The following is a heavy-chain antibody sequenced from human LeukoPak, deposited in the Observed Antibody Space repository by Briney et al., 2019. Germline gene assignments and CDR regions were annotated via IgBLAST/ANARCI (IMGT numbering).Heavy chain of an antibody. CDR3: ARAEFWSGPPDY. CDR2: IIPIFGTA. CDR1: GGTFSSYA. Sequence: SVKVSCKASGGTFSSYAISWVRQAPGQGLEWMGRIIPIFGTANYAQKFQGRVTITTDESTSTAYVELSSLRSEDTAVYYCARAEFWSGPPDYWGQGTLVTVSS. D-gene: IGHD3-3*01. V-gene: IGHV1-69*05. J-gene: IGHJ4*02.